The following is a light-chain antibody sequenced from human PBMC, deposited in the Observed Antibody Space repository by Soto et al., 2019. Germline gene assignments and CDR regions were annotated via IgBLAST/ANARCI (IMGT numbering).Light chain of an antibody. CDR1: SSNIGGNS. CDR3: GSWDSIMSAYV. J-gene: IGLJ1*01. V-gene: IGLV1-51*01. CDR2: DDN. Sequence: QSALTQPPSVSAAPGQKVTISCSGSSSNIGGNSVSWYQQLPATAPKLLIYDDNKRPSGIPDRFSGSKSGTSATLGITGFQTGDEADYYCGSWDSIMSAYVFGTGTKVTVL.